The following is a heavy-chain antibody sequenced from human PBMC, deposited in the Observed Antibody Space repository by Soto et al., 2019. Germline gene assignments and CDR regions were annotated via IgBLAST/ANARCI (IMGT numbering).Heavy chain of an antibody. CDR3: ARPTDYHYGMQV. Sequence: GESLKISCKGSGYNYHTYWIAWVRQMPGKGLEWMGFIYPHDSDTRYSPSFRGQVTISADKSINTAYLQWTSLKASDTAIYFCARPTDYHYGMQVWGQGTTVTVSS. CDR1: GYNYHTYW. D-gene: IGHD4-17*01. V-gene: IGHV5-51*01. CDR2: IYPHDSDT. J-gene: IGHJ6*02.